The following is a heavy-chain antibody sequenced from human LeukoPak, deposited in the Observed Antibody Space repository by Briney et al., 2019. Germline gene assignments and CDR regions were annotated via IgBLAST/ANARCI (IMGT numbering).Heavy chain of an antibody. CDR3: AREESGYDFPYYYYYGMDV. V-gene: IGHV1-8*01. CDR1: GYTFTSYD. CDR2: RNPNSGNT. J-gene: IGHJ6*02. D-gene: IGHD5-12*01. Sequence: ASVKVSCKASGYTFTSYDISWVRQATGQGLECMGWRNPNSGNTGYAQKFQGRVTMTRNTSISTAYMELSSLRSEDTAVYYCAREESGYDFPYYYYYGMDVWGQGTTVTVSS.